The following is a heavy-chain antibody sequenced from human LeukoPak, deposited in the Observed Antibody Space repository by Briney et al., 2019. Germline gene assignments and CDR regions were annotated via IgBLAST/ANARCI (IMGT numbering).Heavy chain of an antibody. CDR1: GFSVGTNY. CDR2: VYGGGTT. CDR3: AKMNVLTGYYTPNFDF. Sequence: GGSLRLSCAASGFSVGTNYVSWVRQGPGKGLEWGSVVYGGGTTYYADSVKGRFAISRDNSMNTVHLQMSSLSAEDTAVYYCAKMNVLTGYYTPNFDFWGQGTLVTVSS. V-gene: IGHV3-66*01. J-gene: IGHJ4*02. D-gene: IGHD3-9*01.